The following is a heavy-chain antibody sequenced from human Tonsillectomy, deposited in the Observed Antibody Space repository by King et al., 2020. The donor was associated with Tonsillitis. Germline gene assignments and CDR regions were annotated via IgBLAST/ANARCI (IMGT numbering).Heavy chain of an antibody. D-gene: IGHD3-10*01. V-gene: IGHV3-23*04. CDR3: AKRSYGSGSYCNGPHFDY. Sequence: VQLVESGGGLVQPGGSLRLSCAASGFTFSNYAMSWVRQAPGKGLEWVSDISGSGGSTDYADSVKGRFTISRDNSKNTLFLQMNSLRAEDTAVYYCAKRSYGSGSYCNGPHFDYWGQGILVTVSS. CDR2: ISGSGGST. J-gene: IGHJ4*02. CDR1: GFTFSNYA.